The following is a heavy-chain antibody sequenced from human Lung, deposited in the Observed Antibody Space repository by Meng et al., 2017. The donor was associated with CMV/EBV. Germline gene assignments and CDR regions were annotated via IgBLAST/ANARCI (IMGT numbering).Heavy chain of an antibody. D-gene: IGHD3-10*01. CDR3: ATYGSGRIFDY. CDR2: INPSGGST. CDR1: GYTFTSYY. J-gene: IGHJ4*02. Sequence: ASVKVSCKASGYTFTSYYMHWVRQAPGQGLEWMGIINPSGGSTSYAQKFQGRVTMTRDTSTSTVYMELSSLRSEDTAVYYCATYGSGRIFDYWGQGTLVTGSS. V-gene: IGHV1-46*01.